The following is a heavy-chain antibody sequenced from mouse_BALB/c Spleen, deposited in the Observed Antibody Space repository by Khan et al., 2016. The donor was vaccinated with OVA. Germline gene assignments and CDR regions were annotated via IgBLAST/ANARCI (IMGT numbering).Heavy chain of an antibody. Sequence: DVQLVESGGDLVKPGGSLKLSCAASGFTFSSYGMSWVRQTPDKRLEWVATISSGGHYTYFPDSVRGRFAISRYNAKNTLYLQMSSMKSEDTDMYYWERTITTAKWDYYAMDYWGQGTSVTVSS. D-gene: IGHD1-2*01. CDR3: ERTITTAKWDYYAMDY. V-gene: IGHV5-6*01. CDR1: GFTFSSYG. J-gene: IGHJ4*01. CDR2: ISSGGHYT.